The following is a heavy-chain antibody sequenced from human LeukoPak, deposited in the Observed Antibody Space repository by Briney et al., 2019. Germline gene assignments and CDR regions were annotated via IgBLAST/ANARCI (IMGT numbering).Heavy chain of an antibody. CDR1: GAAVSTNSDA. J-gene: IGHJ4*02. D-gene: IGHD6-6*01. CDR3: VRVIYSSSYYFDT. Sequence: SQTLSLTCAISGAAVSTNSDAWNWIRQSPSRGLEWLGRTYYRSKSYNHYALSVKSRITINPDTSKNQFSLQLNTVTHEATAVYIRVRVIYSSSYYFDTWGQGTLVAVSS. CDR2: TYYRSKSYN. V-gene: IGHV6-1*01.